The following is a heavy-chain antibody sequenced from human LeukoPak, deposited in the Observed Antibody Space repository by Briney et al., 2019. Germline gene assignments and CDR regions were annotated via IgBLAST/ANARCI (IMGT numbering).Heavy chain of an antibody. CDR1: GFTFRNHV. D-gene: IGHD3-22*01. J-gene: IGHJ3*02. CDR3: AREGDDYYDSSGTPQDAFDI. Sequence: GGSLRLSCAASGFTFRNHVIHWVRQAPGKGLEWVAVTSSDLNVKLYADSVKGRFTISRDNSKNTLYLQMNSLRAEDTAVYYCAREGDDYYDSSGTPQDAFDIWGQGTMVTVSS. CDR2: TSSDLNVK. V-gene: IGHV3-30-3*01.